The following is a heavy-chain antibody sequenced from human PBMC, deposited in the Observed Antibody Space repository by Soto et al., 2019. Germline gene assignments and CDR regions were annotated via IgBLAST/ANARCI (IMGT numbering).Heavy chain of an antibody. CDR2: ISTFNGET. V-gene: IGHV1-18*01. D-gene: IGHD2-2*01. CDR3: ARDVGYCSSSTCLIDH. J-gene: IGHJ4*02. Sequence: ASVNVSCKASGYTFHTYGVSWVRQAPGQGLEWMGWISTFNGETRYAQKFQARVTVTTDTSPTTGYMELRSLRSDDTAVYYCARDVGYCSSSTCLIDHWGQGTLVTVSS. CDR1: GYTFHTYG.